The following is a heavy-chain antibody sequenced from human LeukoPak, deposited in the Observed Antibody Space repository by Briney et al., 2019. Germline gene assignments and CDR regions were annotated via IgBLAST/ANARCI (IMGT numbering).Heavy chain of an antibody. CDR1: GFTFSSYA. J-gene: IGHJ4*02. D-gene: IGHD1-7*01. CDR3: AKRLEPGGLYNWNYAADY. Sequence: GGSLRLSCAASGFTFSSYAMSWVRQAPGKGLEWVSAISGSGGSTYYADSVKGRFTISRDNSKNTLYLQMNSLRAEDTAVYYCAKRLEPGGLYNWNYAADYWGQGTLVTVSS. CDR2: ISGSGGST. V-gene: IGHV3-23*01.